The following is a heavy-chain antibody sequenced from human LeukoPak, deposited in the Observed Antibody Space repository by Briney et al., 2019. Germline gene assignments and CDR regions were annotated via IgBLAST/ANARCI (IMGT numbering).Heavy chain of an antibody. CDR1: GFTFSIYG. D-gene: IGHD6-13*01. V-gene: IGHV3-33*01. Sequence: GGSLRLSCAASGFTFSIYGMHWARQAPGKGLEWVAVIWYDGSNKYYADSVKGRFTISRDNSKNTLYLQMDSLRAEDTAVYYCARSKGIAAAISNWFDPWGQGTLVTVSS. CDR3: ARSKGIAAAISNWFDP. J-gene: IGHJ5*02. CDR2: IWYDGSNK.